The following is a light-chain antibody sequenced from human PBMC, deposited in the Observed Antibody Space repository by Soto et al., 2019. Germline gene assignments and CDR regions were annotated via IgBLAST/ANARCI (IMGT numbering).Light chain of an antibody. Sequence: EIVLTQSPGTLSLSPGERATLSCRASQTVSRNYLAWYQQKPGQAPRLLIYAASSRATGITDRFSGSGSGTDFTLTISRLEPEDSAVYYCQQSGGSPMYTFGQGTKLEIK. CDR2: AAS. CDR1: QTVSRNY. J-gene: IGKJ2*01. V-gene: IGKV3-20*01. CDR3: QQSGGSPMYT.